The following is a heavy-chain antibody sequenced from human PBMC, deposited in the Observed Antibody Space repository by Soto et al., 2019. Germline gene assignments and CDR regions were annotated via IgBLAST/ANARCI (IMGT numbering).Heavy chain of an antibody. D-gene: IGHD3-10*01. V-gene: IGHV3-72*01. CDR1: GFTFSDHY. CDR3: TRVKLLGFGVDPRTNERASDY. Sequence: EVQLVESGGNLVQPGGSLRLSCAASGFTFSDHYMDWDRQAPGKGLEWVGSIRNKANSYTTNYAASVKGRFTISRDDSKNSLYLQVNSLKTEDTAVYYCTRVKLLGFGVDPRTNERASDYWGQGTLVTVSS. J-gene: IGHJ4*02. CDR2: IRNKANSYTT.